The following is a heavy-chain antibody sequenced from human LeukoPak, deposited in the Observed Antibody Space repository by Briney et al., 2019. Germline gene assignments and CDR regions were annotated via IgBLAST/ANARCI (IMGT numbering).Heavy chain of an antibody. CDR1: GGSFSGYY. Sequence: PSETLSLTCAVYGGSFSGYYWSWIRQPPGKGLEWIGEINHSGSTNYNPSPKSRVTISVDTSKNQFSLKLNSVTAADTAVYYCAKRSYGSGSYYYYFDYWGQGTLVTVSS. D-gene: IGHD3-10*01. V-gene: IGHV4-34*01. CDR3: AKRSYGSGSYYYYFDY. CDR2: INHSGST. J-gene: IGHJ4*02.